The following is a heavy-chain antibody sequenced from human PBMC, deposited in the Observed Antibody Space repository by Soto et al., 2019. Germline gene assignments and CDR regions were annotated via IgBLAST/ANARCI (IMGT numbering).Heavy chain of an antibody. V-gene: IGHV3-48*01. Sequence: GGSLILSCAASGFTFSSYSMNWVRQAPGKGLEWVSYISSSSSTIYYADSVKGRFTISRDNAKNSLYLQMNSLRAEDTAVYYCASTSSLLWFGYYYYYMDVWGKGTTVTVSS. CDR2: ISSSSSTI. CDR1: GFTFSSYS. J-gene: IGHJ6*03. D-gene: IGHD3-10*01. CDR3: ASTSSLLWFGYYYYYMDV.